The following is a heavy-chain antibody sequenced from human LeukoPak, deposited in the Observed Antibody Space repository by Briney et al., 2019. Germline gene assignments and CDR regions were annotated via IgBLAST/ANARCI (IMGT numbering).Heavy chain of an antibody. CDR1: GFTFSSYW. Sequence: GGSLRLSCAASGFTFSSYWMSWVRQAPGKGPEWVSGISWDSGTIGYADSVKGRFTISRDNAKNSLYLQMNSLRAEDTAVYYCAKARVPGGQWLASYWGQGTLVTVSS. V-gene: IGHV3-9*01. D-gene: IGHD6-19*01. J-gene: IGHJ4*02. CDR2: ISWDSGTI. CDR3: AKARVPGGQWLASY.